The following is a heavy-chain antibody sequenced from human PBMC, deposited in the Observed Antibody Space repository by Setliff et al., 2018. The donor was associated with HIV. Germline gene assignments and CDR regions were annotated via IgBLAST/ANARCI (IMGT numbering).Heavy chain of an antibody. CDR1: GYTFTSYD. CDR2: MNPNSGNT. J-gene: IGHJ4*02. V-gene: IGHV1-8*02. CDR3: AREFPRVMGPTTFYLDY. D-gene: IGHD1-26*01. Sequence: ASVKVSCKASGYTFTSYDISWVRQATGHGLEWMGWMNPNSGNTGYAQKFQGRVTMTRNTSISTAYMELSSLRSEDTAVYYCAREFPRVMGPTTFYLDYWGQGSLVTVSS.